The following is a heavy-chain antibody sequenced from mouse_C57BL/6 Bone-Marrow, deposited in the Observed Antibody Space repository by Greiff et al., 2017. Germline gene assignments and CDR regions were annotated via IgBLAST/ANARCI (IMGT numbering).Heavy chain of an antibody. D-gene: IGHD2-4*01. CDR2: INHYNGGT. CDR1: GYTFTDYY. J-gene: IGHJ2*01. V-gene: IGHV1-19*01. CDR3: ARSDYYYDYGY. Sequence: EVKLVESGPVLVKPGASVKMSCKASGYTFTDYYMNWVKQSHGKSLEWIGVINHYNGGTNYNQKFKGQATLTVDKSSSTAYMELNSLTSEDSAVYYCARSDYYYDYGYWGQGTTLTVSS.